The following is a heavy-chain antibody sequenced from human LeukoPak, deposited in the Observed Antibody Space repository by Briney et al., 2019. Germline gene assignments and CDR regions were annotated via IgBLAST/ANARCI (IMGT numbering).Heavy chain of an antibody. CDR1: GLSFSGFA. J-gene: IGHJ4*02. CDR3: ARASWVSTTDAVR. D-gene: IGHD1-14*01. Sequence: PGGSLRLSCAASGLSFSGFAMSWVRQGPARGLEWVSSIRGNGDTFYADSVKGRFTLSSDSSSNTVYFQLNNLRVEDTAIYYCARASWVSTTDAVRWGQGTLVTVSS. V-gene: IGHV3-23*01. CDR2: IRGNGDT.